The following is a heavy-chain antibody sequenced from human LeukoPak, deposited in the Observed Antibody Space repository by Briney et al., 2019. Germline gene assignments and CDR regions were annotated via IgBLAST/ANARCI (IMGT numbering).Heavy chain of an antibody. D-gene: IGHD3-22*01. Sequence: GGSLRLSCAASGFTFSSYAMHWVRQAPGKGLEWVAVISYDGSNKYYADSVKGRFTISRDNSKNTLYLQMNSLRAEDTAVYYCAKGDPHYYDSSGLLAGLDYWGQGTLVTVSS. CDR1: GFTFSSYA. CDR3: AKGDPHYYDSSGLLAGLDY. J-gene: IGHJ4*02. V-gene: IGHV3-30-3*01. CDR2: ISYDGSNK.